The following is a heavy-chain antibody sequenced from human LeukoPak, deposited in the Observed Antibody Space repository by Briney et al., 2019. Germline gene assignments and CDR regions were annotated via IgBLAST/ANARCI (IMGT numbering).Heavy chain of an antibody. CDR3: ARDEAGGGGHYDSSGYLYY. V-gene: IGHV3-53*01. CDR2: IYSGDRT. J-gene: IGHJ4*02. Sequence: GGSLRLSCVASGLXVRGSYISWVRQAPGKGLEWVSFIYSGDRTYYADSVKGRFTISRDNSKKTLYLQMNSLRAEDTAVYHCARDEAGGGGHYDSSGYLYYWGQGTLVTVSS. CDR1: GLXVRGSY. D-gene: IGHD3-22*01.